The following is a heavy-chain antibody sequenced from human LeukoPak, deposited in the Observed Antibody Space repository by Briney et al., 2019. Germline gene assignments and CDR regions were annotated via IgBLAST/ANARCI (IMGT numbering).Heavy chain of an antibody. CDR1: GFTVSSKY. J-gene: IGHJ3*02. CDR3: ASYYYDSSGPRIRQAFDI. CDR2: IYSGGST. V-gene: IGHV3-53*01. D-gene: IGHD3-22*01. Sequence: GGSLRLSCAASGFTVSSKYMSWVRQAPGKGLEWVSVIYSGGSTYYADSVKGRFTIYRDNSKNTLYLQMNSLRAEDTAVYYCASYYYDSSGPRIRQAFDIWGQGTMVTVSS.